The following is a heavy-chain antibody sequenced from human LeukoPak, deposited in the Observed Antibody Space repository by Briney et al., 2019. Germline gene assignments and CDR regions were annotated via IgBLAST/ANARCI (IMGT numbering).Heavy chain of an antibody. V-gene: IGHV3-66*01. Sequence: GGSLRLSCAASGFTISNTYISWVRQAPGKGLERVSVTYVGGNTDSADFVKDRFTISTDNSKNTLYLHMNNLRAEDTAVYYCARDLNVWGQGTLVTVSS. CDR3: ARDLNV. CDR1: GFTISNTY. CDR2: TYVGGNT. J-gene: IGHJ4*02.